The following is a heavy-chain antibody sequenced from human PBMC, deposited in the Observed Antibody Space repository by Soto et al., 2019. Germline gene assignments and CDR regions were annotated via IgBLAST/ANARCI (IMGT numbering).Heavy chain of an antibody. CDR1: GFTFSDYY. D-gene: IGHD6-19*01. CDR3: ARDAALGTGWYGDFDY. V-gene: IGHV3-11*01. J-gene: IGHJ4*02. CDR2: ISSSGSTI. Sequence: GGSLRLSCAASGFTFSDYYMSWIRQAPGKGLEWVSYISSSGSTIYYADSVKGRFTISRDNAKNSLYLQMNSLRAEDTAVYYCARDAALGTGWYGDFDYWGQGDLVTVSS.